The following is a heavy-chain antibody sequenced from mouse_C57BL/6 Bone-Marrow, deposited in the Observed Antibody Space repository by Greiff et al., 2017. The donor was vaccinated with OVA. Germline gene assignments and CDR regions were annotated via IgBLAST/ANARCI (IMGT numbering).Heavy chain of an antibody. D-gene: IGHD1-1*01. CDR1: GYTFTDYN. Sequence: VQLKESGPELVKPGASVKMSCKASGYTFTDYNMHWVKQSHGKSLEWIGYINPNNGGTSYNQKFKGKATLTVNKSSSTAYMELRSLTSEDSAVYYCAKVYGSSYWYFDVWGTGTTVTVSS. CDR2: INPNNGGT. V-gene: IGHV1-22*01. CDR3: AKVYGSSYWYFDV. J-gene: IGHJ1*03.